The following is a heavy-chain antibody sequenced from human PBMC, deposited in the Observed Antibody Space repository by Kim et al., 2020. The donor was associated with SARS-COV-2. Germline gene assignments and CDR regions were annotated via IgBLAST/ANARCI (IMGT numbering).Heavy chain of an antibody. CDR1: GYTFTKYA. Sequence: ASVKVSCKAFGYTFTKYAINWVRQAPGQGLDWMGWIDTNTGNPTHAQGFTGRLVFSFDSSVRTAYLQISGLKPEATAIYFCARGDPRDYWGQGTLVTVSS. V-gene: IGHV7-4-1*02. J-gene: IGHJ4*02. CDR2: IDTNTGNP. CDR3: ARGDPRDY.